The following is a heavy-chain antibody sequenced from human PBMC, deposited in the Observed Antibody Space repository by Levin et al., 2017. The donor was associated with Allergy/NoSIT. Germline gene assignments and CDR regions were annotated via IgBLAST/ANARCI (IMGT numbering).Heavy chain of an antibody. J-gene: IGHJ4*02. CDR3: ARDRLGNYNFAY. D-gene: IGHD5-24*01. V-gene: IGHV3-48*01. CDR1: GFTFGTYS. CDR2: ISSGSSTM. Sequence: GGSLRLSCAASGFTFGTYSMNWVRQAPGKGLEWISYISSGSSTMYYADSVRGRFTISRDNAKNSLYLHMNSLRVEDTAVYYCARDRLGNYNFAYWGQGTLVTVSS.